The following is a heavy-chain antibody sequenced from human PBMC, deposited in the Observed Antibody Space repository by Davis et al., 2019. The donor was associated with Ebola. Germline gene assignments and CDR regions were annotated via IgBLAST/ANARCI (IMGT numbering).Heavy chain of an antibody. Sequence: SVKVSCKASGGTFNTYAITWVRQAPGQGLEWMGKIVPILGITNYAQKFQGRVTITADKSTSTAYMELSSLRSEDTAVYYCARDPFGQYDSSGYEDYWGQGTMVTVSS. CDR2: IVPILGIT. V-gene: IGHV1-69*04. CDR1: GGTFNTYA. CDR3: ARDPFGQYDSSGYEDY. D-gene: IGHD3-22*01. J-gene: IGHJ3*01.